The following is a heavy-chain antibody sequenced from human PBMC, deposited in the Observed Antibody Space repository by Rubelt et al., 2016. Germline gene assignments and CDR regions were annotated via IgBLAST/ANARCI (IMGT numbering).Heavy chain of an antibody. CDR1: GFTFSSYG. V-gene: IGHV3-30*02. CDR2: IRNDGSNE. D-gene: IGHD6-19*01. Sequence: GGGVAQPGGSLSLSCAASGFTFSSYGMHWVRQAPGKGREWVAFIRNDGSNEYYADSVKGRFTISRDNSKNTLYLQMNSLRVEDTAVYYCAPPISGYSSGWYVYWGQGTLVTVSS. J-gene: IGHJ4*02. CDR3: APPISGYSSGWYVY.